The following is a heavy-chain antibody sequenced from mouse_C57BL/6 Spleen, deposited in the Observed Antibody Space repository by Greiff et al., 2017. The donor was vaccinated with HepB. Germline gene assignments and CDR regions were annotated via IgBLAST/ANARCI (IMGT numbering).Heavy chain of an antibody. Sequence: EVMLVESGGGLVKPGGSLKLSCAASGFTFSDYGMHWVRQAPGKGLEWVAYISSGSSTIYYADTVKGRFTISGDNAKNTLLLQMSSLRYEDTAMYYCARGGATGTALFAYWGKGTLVTVSA. D-gene: IGHD4-1*02. CDR3: ARGGATGTALFAY. CDR1: GFTFSDYG. V-gene: IGHV5-17*01. CDR2: ISSGSSTI. J-gene: IGHJ3*01.